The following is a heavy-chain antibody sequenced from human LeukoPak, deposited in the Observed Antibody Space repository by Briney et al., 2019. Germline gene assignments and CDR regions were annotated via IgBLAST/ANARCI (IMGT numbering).Heavy chain of an antibody. D-gene: IGHD6-25*01. CDR1: GYTFISYY. V-gene: IGHV1-46*01. CDR2: IHPSGGST. Sequence: GASVKVSCKASGYTFISYYMHWVRQAPGQGLEWMGIIHPSGGSTSSAQKFQGRVTISRDTSASTAYMELSSLRSEDMAVYYCARGYSSGWTRLDDRWDWFDPWGQGTLVTVHS. CDR3: ARGYSSGWTRLDDRWDWFDP. J-gene: IGHJ5*02.